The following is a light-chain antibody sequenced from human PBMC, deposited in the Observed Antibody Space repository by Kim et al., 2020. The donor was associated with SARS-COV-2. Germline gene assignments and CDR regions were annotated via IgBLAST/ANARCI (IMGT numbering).Light chain of an antibody. V-gene: IGKV1-5*03. Sequence: SASVGDRVTITCRASRSISTYLAWYQQKPGKAPKLLMSEASNLEGGVPSRFSGSGSGTEFTLTITSPQPDDFATYYCQQYYSYWTFGQGTKVDIK. CDR2: EAS. CDR3: QQYYSYWT. CDR1: RSISTY. J-gene: IGKJ1*01.